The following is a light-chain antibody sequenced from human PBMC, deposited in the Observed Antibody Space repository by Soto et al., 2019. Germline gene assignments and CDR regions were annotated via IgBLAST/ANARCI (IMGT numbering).Light chain of an antibody. V-gene: IGKV3-20*01. J-gene: IGKJ1*01. Sequence: EIVLTQSPGSLSLSPGERATLSCRASQSVDSSFFAWYQQKPGQAPRLLIYGASNRATGIPDRFSGRGSGTDFPLTITGLEPEDFAVYYCQQYVSSVTFGQGPKVDIK. CDR2: GAS. CDR1: QSVDSSF. CDR3: QQYVSSVT.